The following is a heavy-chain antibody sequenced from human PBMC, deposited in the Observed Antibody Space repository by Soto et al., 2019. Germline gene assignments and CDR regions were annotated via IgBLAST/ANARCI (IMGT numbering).Heavy chain of an antibody. CDR1: GGSISSSSYF. CDR2: IHYRGVT. Sequence: SETLSLTCTVSGGSISSSSYFWGWIRQPPGKGLEWIGNIHYRGVTYYNASLKSRVTISVDTSKNQFSLKLSSVTAADSAVYSCARGIGYYFDSWGQGTLVTVSS. CDR3: ARGIGYYFDS. D-gene: IGHD5-12*01. J-gene: IGHJ4*02. V-gene: IGHV4-39*01.